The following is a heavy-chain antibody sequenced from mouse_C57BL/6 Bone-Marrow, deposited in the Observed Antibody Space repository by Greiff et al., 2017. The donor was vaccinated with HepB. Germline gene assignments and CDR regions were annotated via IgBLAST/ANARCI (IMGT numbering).Heavy chain of an antibody. D-gene: IGHD1-1*01. CDR3: ARGGLSTVGYAMDY. CDR2: IYPRSGNT. V-gene: IGHV1-81*01. Sequence: QVQLQQSGAELARPGASVKLSCKASGYTFTSYGISWVKQRTGQGLEWIGEIYPRSGNTYYNEKFKGKATLTADKSSSTAYMELRSLTSEDSAVYFCARGGLSTVGYAMDYWGQGTSVTVSS. CDR1: GYTFTSYG. J-gene: IGHJ4*01.